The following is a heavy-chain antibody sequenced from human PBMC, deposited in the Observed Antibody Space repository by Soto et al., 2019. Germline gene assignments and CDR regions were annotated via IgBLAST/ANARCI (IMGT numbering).Heavy chain of an antibody. CDR3: AKFKAGTYEKYHFDY. J-gene: IGHJ4*02. Sequence: EVQLLESGGGLVQPGGSLRLSCAASGFTFSGYAMSWVRQASGKGLEWVAGITDDGVGTYYADSAKGRFSISRDNSKNTLYLQMNGLRAEDTALYYCAKFKAGTYEKYHFDYWGQGTLVTVSS. D-gene: IGHD3-10*01. V-gene: IGHV3-23*01. CDR2: ITDDGVGT. CDR1: GFTFSGYA.